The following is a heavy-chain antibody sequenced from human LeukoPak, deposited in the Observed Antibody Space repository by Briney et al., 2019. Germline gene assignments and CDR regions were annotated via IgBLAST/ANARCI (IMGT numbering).Heavy chain of an antibody. CDR3: ARDQYDTWSRRGNFDS. V-gene: IGHV3-7*03. CDR2: IKLDGSEK. CDR1: GFTFSNYA. Sequence: GGSLRLSCAASGFTFSNYAMSWVRQAPGKGLEWVANIKLDGSEKNYVDSVKGRFTISRDNTKNSLYLQMNSLRAEDTAVFYCARDQYDTWSRRGNFDSWGQGTLVIVSS. D-gene: IGHD3-3*01. J-gene: IGHJ4*02.